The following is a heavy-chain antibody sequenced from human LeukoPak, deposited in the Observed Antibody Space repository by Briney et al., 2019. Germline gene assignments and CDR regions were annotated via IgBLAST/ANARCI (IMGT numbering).Heavy chain of an antibody. D-gene: IGHD3-10*01. Sequence: GASVKVSCKASGYTFIRFTISWVRQAPGQGLEWMGWISAYNGNTNYAQKLQGRVTMTTDTSTSTAYMELRSLRSDDTAVYYCARGRSTMVRGVFDPWGQGTLVTVSS. J-gene: IGHJ5*02. CDR1: GYTFIRFT. CDR3: ARGRSTMVRGVFDP. V-gene: IGHV1-18*01. CDR2: ISAYNGNT.